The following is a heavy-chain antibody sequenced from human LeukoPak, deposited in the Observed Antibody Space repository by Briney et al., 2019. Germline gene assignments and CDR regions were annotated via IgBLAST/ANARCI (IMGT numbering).Heavy chain of an antibody. J-gene: IGHJ6*02. D-gene: IGHD4-23*01. CDR2: IYTSGST. CDR1: GGPISSYY. CDR3: ARGNHGDYGGPYYYYGMDV. V-gene: IGHV4-4*07. Sequence: SETLSLTSTAPGGPISSYYCSYIRQPAGKLLPSIRRIYTSGSTNYNPSLKSRVTMSVDTSKNQFSLKLSSVTAADTAVYYCARGNHGDYGGPYYYYGMDVWGQGTTVTVSS.